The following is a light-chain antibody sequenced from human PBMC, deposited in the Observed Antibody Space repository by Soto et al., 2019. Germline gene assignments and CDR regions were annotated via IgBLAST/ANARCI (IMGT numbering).Light chain of an antibody. CDR3: QQYNGYPYT. CDR1: QSSRRW. Sequence: DIQMTQSPSTLSASIGDRVTITCRASQSSRRWLAWYQQKPGKAPKLLIYQASSLESGILSRFSGSGSGTEFSLTISSLQPDDFATYYCQQYNGYPYTFGQGTKLEI. V-gene: IGKV1-5*03. CDR2: QAS. J-gene: IGKJ2*01.